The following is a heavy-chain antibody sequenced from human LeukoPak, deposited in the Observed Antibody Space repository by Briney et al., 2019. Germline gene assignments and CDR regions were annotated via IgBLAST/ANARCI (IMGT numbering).Heavy chain of an antibody. Sequence: PGGSLRLSCAASGFTFSSYSMNWVRQAPGKGLEWVSYISSSSSTIYYADSVKGRFTISRDNAKNSLYLQMNSLRAEDTAVYYCARAGYSYGGAGYYGMDVWGQGTTVTVSS. D-gene: IGHD5-18*01. CDR2: ISSSSSTI. CDR1: GFTFSSYS. V-gene: IGHV3-48*01. J-gene: IGHJ6*02. CDR3: ARAGYSYGGAGYYGMDV.